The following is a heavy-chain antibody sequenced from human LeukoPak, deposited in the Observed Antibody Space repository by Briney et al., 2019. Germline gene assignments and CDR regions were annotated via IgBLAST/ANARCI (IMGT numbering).Heavy chain of an antibody. V-gene: IGHV3-23*01. CDR2: ISGSGSYT. Sequence: PGGSLRLSCAASGFSSGSSALGWVRQAPGKGLEWISSISGSGSYTYYADSVKGRFTISRDNSKNTVYLRMNSLRDEDTAVYYCATRSFYYGMDVWGQGTTVTVSS. CDR3: ATRSFYYGMDV. CDR1: GFSSGSSA. J-gene: IGHJ6*02.